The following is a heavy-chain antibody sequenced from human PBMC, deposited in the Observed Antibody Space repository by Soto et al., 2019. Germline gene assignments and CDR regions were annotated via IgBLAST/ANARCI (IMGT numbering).Heavy chain of an antibody. CDR1: GYTFTNYG. Sequence: QVQLLQSGAEVKKPGASVKVSCKASGYTFTNYGITWVRQAPGQGLEWMGWISAYNGNTHYTQRVQGRVTMTTDTSTSTAYMELRGLRSDDTAVYYCPRVRQLVGYFYYYMDVWGKGTTVTVSS. D-gene: IGHD6-6*01. CDR3: PRVRQLVGYFYYYMDV. CDR2: ISAYNGNT. V-gene: IGHV1-18*01. J-gene: IGHJ6*03.